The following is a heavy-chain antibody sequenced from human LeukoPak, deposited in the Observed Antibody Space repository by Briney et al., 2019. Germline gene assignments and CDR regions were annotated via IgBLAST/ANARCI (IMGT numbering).Heavy chain of an antibody. CDR3: ARAPHFFDTTGSRYYFDY. CDR1: GVSIRSTTYY. J-gene: IGHJ4*02. D-gene: IGHD3-22*01. V-gene: IGHV4-39*07. Sequence: PSETLSLTCSVSGVSIRSTTYYWGCLRQPPGKRLEGIASIYYSGNTYYSPALMSLVTISVDTSKNQFSLNLRSVTAADTAVYYCARAPHFFDTTGSRYYFDYWGQGALVTV. CDR2: IYYSGNT.